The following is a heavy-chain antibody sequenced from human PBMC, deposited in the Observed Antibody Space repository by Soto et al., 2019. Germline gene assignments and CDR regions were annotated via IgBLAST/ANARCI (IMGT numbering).Heavy chain of an antibody. CDR3: ARDAVLVGATNWFDP. CDR1: GFTFSSYS. CDR2: ISSSSSYI. V-gene: IGHV3-21*01. Sequence: SLNISCAASGFTFSSYSMNWVRQAPGKGLEWVSSISSSSSYIYYSDSVKGRFTISRDNAKNSLYLQMNSLRAEDTAVYYCARDAVLVGATNWFDPWGQGTLVTVSS. J-gene: IGHJ5*02. D-gene: IGHD1-26*01.